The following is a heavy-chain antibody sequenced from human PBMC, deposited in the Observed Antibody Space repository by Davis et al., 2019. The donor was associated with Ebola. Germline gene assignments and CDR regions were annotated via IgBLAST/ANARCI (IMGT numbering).Heavy chain of an antibody. V-gene: IGHV4-34*01. CDR3: ARAIVVVTRLNWFDP. CDR1: GGSFSGYY. J-gene: IGHJ5*02. D-gene: IGHD2-2*01. Sequence: PGGSLRLSCAVYGGSFSGYYWSWIRQPPGKGLEWIGEINHSGSTNYNPSLKSRVTISVDTSKNQFSLKLSSVTAADTAVYYCARAIVVVTRLNWFDPWGQGTLVTVSS. CDR2: INHSGST.